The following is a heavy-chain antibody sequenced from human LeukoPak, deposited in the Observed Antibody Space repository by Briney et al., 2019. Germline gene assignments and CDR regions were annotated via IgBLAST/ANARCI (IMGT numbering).Heavy chain of an antibody. D-gene: IGHD1-1*01. CDR3: AREQGTVTSSRYFDY. V-gene: IGHV4-4*07. J-gene: IGHJ4*02. CDR1: GGSISNYY. CDR2: IYTSGST. Sequence: SETLSLTCAVSGGSISNYYWSWIRQPAGNGLEWIGRIYTSGSTNYNPSLKSRVTMSVDTSKNQFSLKLNSVTAADTAVYYCAREQGTVTSSRYFDYWGQGTLVTVSS.